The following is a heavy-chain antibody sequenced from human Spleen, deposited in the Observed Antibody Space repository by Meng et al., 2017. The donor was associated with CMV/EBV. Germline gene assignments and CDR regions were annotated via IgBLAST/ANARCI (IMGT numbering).Heavy chain of an antibody. J-gene: IGHJ6*02. D-gene: IGHD3-10*01. CDR1: GFIFDDYG. CDR2: IYSGGST. V-gene: IGHV3-53*01. CDR3: ARDRFGGSGRYYYGMDV. Sequence: GESLKISCAASGFIFDDYGMNWVRQAPGKGLEWVSVIYSGGSTYYADSVKGRFTISRDNSKNTLYLQMNSLRAEDTAVYYCARDRFGGSGRYYYGMDVWGQGTTVTVSS.